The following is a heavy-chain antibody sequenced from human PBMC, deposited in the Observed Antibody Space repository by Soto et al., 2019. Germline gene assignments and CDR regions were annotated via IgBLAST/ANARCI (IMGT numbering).Heavy chain of an antibody. V-gene: IGHV3-74*01. D-gene: IGHD3-22*01. J-gene: IGHJ5*02. Sequence: PGGSLRLSCAASGFTFIGYALNWVRQAPGKGLVWVSRINTDGSTTTYADSVKGRFTISRDNAKNTLYLQMNSLRAEDTALYYCARDIGTMIVAYNWFDPWGQGTLVTVSS. CDR3: ARDIGTMIVAYNWFDP. CDR2: INTDGSTT. CDR1: GFTFIGYA.